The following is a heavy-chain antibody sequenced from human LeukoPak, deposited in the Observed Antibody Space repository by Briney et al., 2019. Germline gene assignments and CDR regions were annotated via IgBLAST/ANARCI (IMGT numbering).Heavy chain of an antibody. CDR2: ISSSSSYI. D-gene: IGHD2/OR15-2a*01. CDR3: ARSLWPEDY. V-gene: IGHV3-21*01. CDR1: GFTFSSYS. Sequence: PGGSLRLSCAASGFTFSSYSMNWVRQAPGKGLEWVSSISSSSSYIYYADSVKGRFTISRDNAKNSLYLQMNSLRADGTAVYYCARSLWPEDYWGPGTLVTVSS. J-gene: IGHJ4*02.